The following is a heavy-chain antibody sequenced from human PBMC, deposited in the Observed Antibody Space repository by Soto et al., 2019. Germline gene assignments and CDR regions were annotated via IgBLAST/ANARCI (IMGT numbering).Heavy chain of an antibody. CDR3: ARLWARDWFDP. CDR2: ISSSGGII. D-gene: IGHD1-26*01. V-gene: IGHV3-11*01. Sequence: QVQLVESGGGLVKPGGSLRLSCAASGFTFNDFYMSWVRQAPGKGLEWVSHISSSGGIIYYADSVKGRFTISRDNAKNSLFLQMNSLRAEDTAVYYWARLWARDWFDPWGQGTRVTVSS. J-gene: IGHJ5*02. CDR1: GFTFNDFY.